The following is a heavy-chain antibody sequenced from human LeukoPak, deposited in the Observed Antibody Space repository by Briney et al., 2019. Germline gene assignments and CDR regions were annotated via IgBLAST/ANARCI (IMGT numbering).Heavy chain of an antibody. J-gene: IGHJ6*02. Sequence: SVKVSCKASGGTFSSYAISWVRQAPGQGLEWMGGIIPIFGTANYAQKFQGRVTITRDTSASTAYMELSSLRSEDTAVYYCARDWYYYDSSGGFYYYGMDVWGQGTTVAVSS. CDR1: GGTFSSYA. CDR2: IIPIFGTA. D-gene: IGHD3-22*01. CDR3: ARDWYYYDSSGGFYYYGMDV. V-gene: IGHV1-69*05.